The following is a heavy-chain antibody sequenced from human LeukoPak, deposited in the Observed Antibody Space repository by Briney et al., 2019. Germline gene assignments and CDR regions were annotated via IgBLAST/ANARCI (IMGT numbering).Heavy chain of an antibody. CDR2: IIPIFGTA. Sequence: SVKVSCKASGGTFSSYAISWVRQAPGQGLEWMGGIIPIFGTANYAQKFQGRVTMTRDTSTSTVYMELSSLRSEDTAVYYCASSIPYDSSGYYSDIIQYWGQGTLVTVSS. CDR3: ASSIPYDSSGYYSDIIQY. D-gene: IGHD3-22*01. CDR1: GGTFSSYA. J-gene: IGHJ4*02. V-gene: IGHV1-69*05.